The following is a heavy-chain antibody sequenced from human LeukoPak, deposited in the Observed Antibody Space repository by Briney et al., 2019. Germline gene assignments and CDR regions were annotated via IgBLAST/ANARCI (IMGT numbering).Heavy chain of an antibody. J-gene: IGHJ4*02. CDR3: AKGLTPEEP. Sequence: PGGSLRLSCAASGFTFRIYAMSWVRQAPGQGLEWVSGISGSGGSPFYADSVKGLFTISRDNSKNTLFLQMNSLRAADTAVYFCAKGLTPEEPWGQGTLVAVSS. V-gene: IGHV3-23*01. CDR2: ISGSGGSP. D-gene: IGHD1-26*01. CDR1: GFTFRIYA.